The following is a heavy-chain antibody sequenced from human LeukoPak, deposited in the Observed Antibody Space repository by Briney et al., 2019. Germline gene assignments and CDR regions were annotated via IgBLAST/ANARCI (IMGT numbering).Heavy chain of an antibody. CDR1: GYSISSGYY. CDR2: IYHSGRT. V-gene: IGHV4-38-2*02. CDR3: ARDPGVADY. J-gene: IGHJ4*02. D-gene: IGHD3-10*01. Sequence: SETLSLTCTVSGYSISSGYYWGLIRQPPGKGLEWIGSIYHSGRTYYNPSLKSRVTILVDTSKDQFSLKLSSVTAADTAEYYCARDPGVADYWGQGTLVTVSS.